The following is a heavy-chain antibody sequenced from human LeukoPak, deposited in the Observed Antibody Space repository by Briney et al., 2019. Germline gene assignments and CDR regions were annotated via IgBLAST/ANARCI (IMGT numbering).Heavy chain of an antibody. CDR3: ARHVVRGVYWFDP. CDR2: IYYSGST. Sequence: PSETLSLTCTVSGGSISSYYWSWIRQPPGKGLEWIGYIYYSGSTNYNPSLKSRVTISVDTSKNQFSLKLSSVTAADTAVYYCARHVVRGVYWFDPWGQGTLVTVSS. V-gene: IGHV4-59*08. CDR1: GGSISSYY. D-gene: IGHD3-10*01. J-gene: IGHJ5*02.